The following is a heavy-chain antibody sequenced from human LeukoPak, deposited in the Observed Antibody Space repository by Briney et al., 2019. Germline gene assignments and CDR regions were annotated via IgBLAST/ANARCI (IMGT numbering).Heavy chain of an antibody. CDR3: APEGGSSYDY. CDR2: INSDGSTA. D-gene: IGHD5-18*01. Sequence: GGSLRLSCVASGFTFSSAWMTWVRQAPGKGLVWVSRINSDGSTADYADAVKGRFTISRDNAKNTLYLEMNSLRADDTGLYYCAPEGGSSYDYWGQGTLVTVSS. CDR1: GFTFSSAW. V-gene: IGHV3-74*01. J-gene: IGHJ4*02.